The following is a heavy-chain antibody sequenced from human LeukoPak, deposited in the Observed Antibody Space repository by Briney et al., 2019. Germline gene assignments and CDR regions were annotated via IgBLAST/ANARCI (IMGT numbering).Heavy chain of an antibody. CDR2: IYYSGST. CDR1: GGSISSSSYY. Sequence: PSETLSLTCTVSGGSISSSSYYWGWLRQPPGKGLEWIGSIYYSGSTYYNPSLKSRVTISVDTYKNQFSLKLSSVTAADTAVYYCAREYYYDSSGYYYYYYYMDVWGKGTTVTVSS. D-gene: IGHD3-22*01. V-gene: IGHV4-39*07. CDR3: AREYYYDSSGYYYYYYYMDV. J-gene: IGHJ6*03.